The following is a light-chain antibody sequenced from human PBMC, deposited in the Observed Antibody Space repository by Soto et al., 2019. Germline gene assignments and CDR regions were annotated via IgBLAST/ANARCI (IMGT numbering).Light chain of an antibody. V-gene: IGKV1-5*03. Sequence: DIHMTQSPATLSASVGDRVTITCRASQSISTWLAWYQQKPGKAPKLLIYWASSLESGVPSRFSGSGSGTEFTLTISSLHPDYFATYYCQHYTTYSGTFGPGPKVDIK. CDR2: WAS. CDR1: QSISTW. CDR3: QHYTTYSGT. J-gene: IGKJ3*01.